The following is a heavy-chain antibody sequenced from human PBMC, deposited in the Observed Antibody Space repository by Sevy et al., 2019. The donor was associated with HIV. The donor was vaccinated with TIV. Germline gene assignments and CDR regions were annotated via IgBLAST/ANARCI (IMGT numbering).Heavy chain of an antibody. Sequence: ASVKVSCKASGFTFRTYIMHWVRQAPGQRPEWMGWIHGGNGNTEYSQKFQGRVTITRDTSASTTYMEVSSLRSEDTAVYYCVSSREPAHYDILTGGWFDPWGQGTLVTVSS. V-gene: IGHV1-3*01. CDR3: VSSREPAHYDILTGGWFDP. D-gene: IGHD3-9*01. CDR1: GFTFRTYI. CDR2: IHGGNGNT. J-gene: IGHJ5*02.